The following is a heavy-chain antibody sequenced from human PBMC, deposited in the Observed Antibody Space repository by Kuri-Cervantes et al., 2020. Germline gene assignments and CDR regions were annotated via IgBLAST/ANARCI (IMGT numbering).Heavy chain of an antibody. CDR3: ARGRRIWFRKHYYYYMDV. CDR1: GYTFTSYA. D-gene: IGHD3-10*01. CDR2: INPSGGST. V-gene: IGHV1-46*01. Sequence: ASVKVSCKASGYTFTSYAMHWVRQAPGQGLEWMGRINPSGGSTSYAQKFQGRVTMTRNTSISTAYMELSSLRSEDTAVYYCARGRRIWFRKHYYYYMDVWGKGTTVTVSS. J-gene: IGHJ6*03.